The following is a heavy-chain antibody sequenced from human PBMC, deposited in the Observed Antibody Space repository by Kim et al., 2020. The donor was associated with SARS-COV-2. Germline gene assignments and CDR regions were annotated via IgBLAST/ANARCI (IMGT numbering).Heavy chain of an antibody. V-gene: IGHV3-66*01. CDR2: IYSGGKT. Sequence: GGSLRLSCAASEFTVGNNYMSWVRQAPGKGLEWVSVIYSGGKTYFADSVKDRFTVSRDNSKNTQYLQMNSLRIEDTAVYYCAATSAKIYWGQGALVTVSS. CDR3: AATSAKIY. CDR1: EFTVGNNY. J-gene: IGHJ4*02.